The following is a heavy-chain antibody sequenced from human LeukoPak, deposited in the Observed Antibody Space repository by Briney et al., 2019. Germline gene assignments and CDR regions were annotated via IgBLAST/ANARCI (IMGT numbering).Heavy chain of an antibody. CDR1: GFTFSSYA. D-gene: IGHD1-26*01. V-gene: IGHV3-74*01. CDR2: SNEDGSTT. Sequence: GGSLRLSCAASGFTFSSYAMSWVRQAPGKGLVWVSRSNEDGSTTNYADSVKGRFTISRDNAKNTLYLQMNSLTAEDTAVYYCIRDLGGRSGHWGQGTLVTVSS. CDR3: IRDLGGRSGH. J-gene: IGHJ4*02.